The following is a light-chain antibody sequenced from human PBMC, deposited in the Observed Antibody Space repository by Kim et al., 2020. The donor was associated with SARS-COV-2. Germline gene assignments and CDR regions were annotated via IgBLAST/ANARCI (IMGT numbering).Light chain of an antibody. Sequence: QSVLTQPPSASGTPGQRVTISCSVSSSNIGSNTVNWYQQLPGTAPKLLIYSNNQRPSGVPDRFSGSKSGTSASLAISGLQSEDEADYYCAAWDDSLRVFGTGTKVTVL. CDR2: SNN. J-gene: IGLJ1*01. V-gene: IGLV1-44*01. CDR3: AAWDDSLRV. CDR1: SSNIGSNT.